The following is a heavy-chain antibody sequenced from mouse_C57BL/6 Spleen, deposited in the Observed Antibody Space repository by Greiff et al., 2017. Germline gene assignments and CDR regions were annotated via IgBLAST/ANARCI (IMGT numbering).Heavy chain of an antibody. V-gene: IGHV1-59*01. CDR2: IDPSDSYT. J-gene: IGHJ2*01. D-gene: IGHD3-2*02. Sequence: QVHVKQPGAELVRPGTSVKLSCKASGYTFTSYWMHWVKQRPGQGLEWIGVIDPSDSYTNYNQKFKGKATLTVDTSSSTAYMQLSSLTSEDSAVYYCARSAAQATFDYWGQGTTLTVSS. CDR3: ARSAAQATFDY. CDR1: GYTFTSYW.